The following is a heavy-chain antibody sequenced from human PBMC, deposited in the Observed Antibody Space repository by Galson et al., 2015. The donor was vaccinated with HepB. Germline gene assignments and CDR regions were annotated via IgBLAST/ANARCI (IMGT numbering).Heavy chain of an antibody. CDR2: IKQDGPDD. CDR1: GFKFSSYW. D-gene: IGHD3-9*01. Sequence: LRLSCAASGFKFSSYWMAWGRQAPGKGPEWVANIKQDGPDDRYVDSVKGRFTISRDNAKNSLYLQMNSLRAEDTAVYYCARERIYFQGSGYMEVWGKGTTVTVSS. V-gene: IGHV3-7*03. CDR3: ARERIYFQGSGYMEV. J-gene: IGHJ6*03.